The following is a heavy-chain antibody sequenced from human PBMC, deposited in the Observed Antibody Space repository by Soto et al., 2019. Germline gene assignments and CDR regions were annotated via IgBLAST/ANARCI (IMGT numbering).Heavy chain of an antibody. Sequence: EVQLVESGGGLVQPGGSLRLSCAASGFTVSSSYISWVRQAPGKRLEWVSTIYSSGSTYYADSVRGRFTISRDDTKNSWYLQVNSVSVEDTAVYYSTRGASGSGWWSQGSFESWGQGTLVTVSS. CDR3: TRGASGSGWWSQGSFES. CDR2: IYSSGST. CDR1: GFTVSSSY. J-gene: IGHJ5*01. V-gene: IGHV3-66*01. D-gene: IGHD6-19*01.